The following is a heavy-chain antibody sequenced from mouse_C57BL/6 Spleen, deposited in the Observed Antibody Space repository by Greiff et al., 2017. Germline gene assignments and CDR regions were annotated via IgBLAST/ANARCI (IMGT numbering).Heavy chain of an antibody. CDR2: ISSGGSYT. V-gene: IGHV5-6*01. CDR1: GFTFSSYG. J-gene: IGHJ3*01. Sequence: EVHLVESGGDLVKPGGSLKLSCAASGFTFSSYGMSWVRQTPDKRLEWVANISSGGSYTYYHDSVKGRFTISRDNAKNTLYLQMSSLKSEDTAMYYCARHENDGYTYWGQGTLVTVSA. CDR3: ARHENDGYTY. D-gene: IGHD2-3*01.